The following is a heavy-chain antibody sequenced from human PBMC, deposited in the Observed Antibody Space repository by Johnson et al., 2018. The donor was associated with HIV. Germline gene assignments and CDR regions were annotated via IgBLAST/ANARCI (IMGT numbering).Heavy chain of an antibody. CDR1: GFTVSSNY. V-gene: IGHV3-66*02. Sequence: MLLVESGGGLVQPGGSLRLSCAASGFTVSSNYMSWVRQAPGKGLEWVSVIYSGGSTYYADSVKGRFTISRDNSKNTLYLQMNSLSAEDTAVYYCARDLSGSSTVLSDAFDIWGQGTMVTVSS. J-gene: IGHJ3*02. D-gene: IGHD1-26*01. CDR2: IYSGGST. CDR3: ARDLSGSSTVLSDAFDI.